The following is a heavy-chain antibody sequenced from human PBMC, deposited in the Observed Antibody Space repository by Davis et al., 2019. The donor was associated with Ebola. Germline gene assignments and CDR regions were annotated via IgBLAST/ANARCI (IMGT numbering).Heavy chain of an antibody. CDR3: ARDYYYGMDV. J-gene: IGHJ6*02. CDR2: IYYSGST. V-gene: IGHV4-59*01. CDR1: GGSISSYY. Sequence: SETLSLTCTVSGGSISSYYWSWIRQPPGKGLEWIGYIYYSGSTNYNPSLKSRVTISVDTSKNQFSLKLSSVTAADTAVYYCARDYYYGMDVWGQGTTVTVSS.